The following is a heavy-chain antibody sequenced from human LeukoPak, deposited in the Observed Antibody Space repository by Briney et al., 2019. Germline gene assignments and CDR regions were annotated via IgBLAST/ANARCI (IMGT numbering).Heavy chain of an antibody. V-gene: IGHV3-23*01. CDR1: GFTFSSYS. Sequence: GGSLRLSCAASGFTFSSYSMNWVRQAPGKGLEWVSAISGSGGSTYYADSVKGRFTISRDNSKNSLYLQMNSLRAEDTAVYYCARGGGYKIDYWGQGTLVTVSS. J-gene: IGHJ4*02. CDR3: ARGGGYKIDY. D-gene: IGHD5-24*01. CDR2: ISGSGGST.